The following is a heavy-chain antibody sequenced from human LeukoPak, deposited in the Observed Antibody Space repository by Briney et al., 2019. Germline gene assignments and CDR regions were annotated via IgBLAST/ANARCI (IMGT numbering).Heavy chain of an antibody. J-gene: IGHJ4*02. V-gene: IGHV1-46*01. CDR1: GYTFTSYY. CDR3: ARDRGRLPAAGYFDY. CDR2: INPSGGST. D-gene: IGHD2-2*01. Sequence: ASVKVSCKASGYTFTSYYMHWVRQAPGQGLEWMGIINPSGGSTSYAQKFQGRVTMTRDTSTSTVYMELSSLRSEDTAVHYCARDRGRLPAAGYFDYWGQGTLVTVSS.